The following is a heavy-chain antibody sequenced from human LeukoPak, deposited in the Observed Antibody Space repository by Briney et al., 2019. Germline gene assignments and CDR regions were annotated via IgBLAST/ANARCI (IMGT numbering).Heavy chain of an antibody. CDR3: ARAPRLLDS. V-gene: IGHV4-59*08. J-gene: IGHJ4*02. CDR2: VYSSGST. D-gene: IGHD1-1*01. Sequence: SETLSLDCTISGDTFKTYYWSWIRQPPGKGLEWIGYVYSSGSTKYDSYNPSLKSRATISIDAFKNQVSLRLSSVTAADTAVYYCARAPRLLDSWGQGILVTVSS. CDR1: GDTFKTYY.